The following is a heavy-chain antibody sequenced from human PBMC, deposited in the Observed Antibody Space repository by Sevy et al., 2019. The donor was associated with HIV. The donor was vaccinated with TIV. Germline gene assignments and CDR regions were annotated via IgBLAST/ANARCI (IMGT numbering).Heavy chain of an antibody. V-gene: IGHV3-48*01. J-gene: IGHJ6*02. CDR2: ISSSSSTI. D-gene: IGHD2-2*01. CDR1: GFTFSSYS. Sequence: GGSLRLSCAASGFTFSSYSMNWVRQAPGKGLEWVSYISSSSSTIYYADSVKGRFTISRDNAKNSLYLQMNSLRAEGTAVYYCARDSCSSTSCYVSEMDYYYGMDVWGQGTTVTVSS. CDR3: ARDSCSSTSCYVSEMDYYYGMDV.